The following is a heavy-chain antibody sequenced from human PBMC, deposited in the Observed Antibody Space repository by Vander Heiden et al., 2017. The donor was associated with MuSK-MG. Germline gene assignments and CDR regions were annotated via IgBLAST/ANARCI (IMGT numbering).Heavy chain of an antibody. CDR1: GFAFSSDA. CDR2: ISGSGGST. CDR3: AKGAAAGAGYYYYMDG. Sequence: EVQLLESGGGLVQPGGSLRLSCAASGFAFSSDALSWVRQPPGKGLGGVSVISGSGGSTYYADSVKGRFTISRDNSKNTLYLQINSLRAEDTAVYYCAKGAAAGAGYYYYMDGGGNGTTVTVSS. V-gene: IGHV3-23*01. J-gene: IGHJ6*03. D-gene: IGHD6-13*01.